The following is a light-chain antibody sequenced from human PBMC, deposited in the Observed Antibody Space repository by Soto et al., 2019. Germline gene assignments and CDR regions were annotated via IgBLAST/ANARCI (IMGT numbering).Light chain of an antibody. V-gene: IGKV1-5*01. CDR1: QSISTW. J-gene: IGKJ1*01. Sequence: DIQMTQSPSTLSASVGDRVTTTCRASQSISTWLAWCEQKPGKAPKLLVYDASSLESGVPSRLSGIGSGTGFPLTISSLQPEDFASYYCQQQNSYSTFGQGTKVDIK. CDR3: QQQNSYST. CDR2: DAS.